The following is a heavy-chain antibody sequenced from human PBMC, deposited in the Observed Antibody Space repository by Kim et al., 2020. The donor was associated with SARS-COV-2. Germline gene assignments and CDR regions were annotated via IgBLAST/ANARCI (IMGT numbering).Heavy chain of an antibody. V-gene: IGHV4-39*01. CDR2: IYYSGST. J-gene: IGHJ4*02. D-gene: IGHD5-12*01. CDR3: ASHGQRWLQEYYFDY. Sequence: SETLSLTCTVSGGSISSSSYYWGWIRQPPGKGLEWIGSIYYSGSTYYNPSLKSRVTISVDTSKNQFSLKLSSVTAADTAVYYCASHGQRWLQEYYFDYWGQGTLVTVSS. CDR1: GGSISSSSYY.